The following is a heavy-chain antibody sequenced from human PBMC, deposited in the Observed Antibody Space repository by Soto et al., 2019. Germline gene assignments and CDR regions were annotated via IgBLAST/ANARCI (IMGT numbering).Heavy chain of an antibody. D-gene: IGHD3-22*01. CDR3: ARHKSSYDSSRPYYFDY. Sequence: SETLSLTCTVSGGSISSSSYYWGWIRQPPGKGLEWIGSIYYSGSTYYNPSLKSRVTISVDTSKNQFSLKLSSVTASDTAVYYCARHKSSYDSSRPYYFDYWGQGTLVTVSS. V-gene: IGHV4-39*01. CDR1: GGSISSSSYY. J-gene: IGHJ4*02. CDR2: IYYSGST.